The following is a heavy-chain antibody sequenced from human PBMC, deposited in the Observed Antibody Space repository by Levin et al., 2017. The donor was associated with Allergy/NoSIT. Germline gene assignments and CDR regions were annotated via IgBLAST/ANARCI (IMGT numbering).Heavy chain of an antibody. Sequence: QSGGSLRLSCAASGFTFSSYWMSWVRQAPGKGLEWVANIKQDGSEKYYVDSVKGRFTISRDNAKNSLYLQMNSLRAEDTAVYYCARVVAVAGYYFDYWGQGTLVTVSS. CDR2: IKQDGSEK. J-gene: IGHJ4*02. V-gene: IGHV3-7*01. D-gene: IGHD6-19*01. CDR1: GFTFSSYW. CDR3: ARVVAVAGYYFDY.